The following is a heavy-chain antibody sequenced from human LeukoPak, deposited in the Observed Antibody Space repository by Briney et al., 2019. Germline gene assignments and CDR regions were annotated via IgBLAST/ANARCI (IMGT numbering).Heavy chain of an antibody. CDR3: ARGRRGYCSSTSCYTGHWFS. J-gene: IGHJ4*02. Sequence: GASVNVSCKASGYTFTGYYMRWVRQAPGQGLEWVGRINPNSGGTNYAQKFQGRVTMTRDTSISTAYMELSRLRSDDTAVYYCARGRRGYCSSTSCYTGHWFSWGQGTLVTVSS. CDR2: INPNSGGT. D-gene: IGHD2-2*02. V-gene: IGHV1-2*06. CDR1: GYTFTGYY.